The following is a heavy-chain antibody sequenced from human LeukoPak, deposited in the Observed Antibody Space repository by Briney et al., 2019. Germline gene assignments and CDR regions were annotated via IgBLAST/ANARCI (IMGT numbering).Heavy chain of an antibody. D-gene: IGHD6-13*01. V-gene: IGHV4-59*08. CDR1: AGSMSGHY. J-gene: IGHJ5*02. CDR2: IYYSGST. CDR3: ARHSYSSSWYGTFDT. Sequence: PSETLSLTCTVSAGSMSGHYWSWIRQPPGKGLEWIGYIYYSGSTIHNPSLKSRVTISVDTSKNQFSLKLSSVTAADTAVYYCARHSYSSSWYGTFDTWGQGSLVTVSS.